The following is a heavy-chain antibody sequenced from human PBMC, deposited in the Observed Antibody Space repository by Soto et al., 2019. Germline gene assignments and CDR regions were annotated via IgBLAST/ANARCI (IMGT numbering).Heavy chain of an antibody. CDR1: GGSFSGYY. V-gene: IGHV4-34*01. CDR3: ARIVLSGSGIWYGMDV. D-gene: IGHD3-10*01. J-gene: IGHJ6*02. Sequence: SETLSLTCAVYGGSFSGYYWSWIRQPPGKGLEWIGEINHSGSTNYNPSLKSRVTISVDTSKNQFSLKLSSVTAADTAVYYCARIVLSGSGIWYGMDVWGQGTTVTVSS. CDR2: INHSGST.